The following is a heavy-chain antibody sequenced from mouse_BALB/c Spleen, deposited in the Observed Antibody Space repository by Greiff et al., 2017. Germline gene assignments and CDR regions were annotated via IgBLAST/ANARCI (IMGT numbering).Heavy chain of an antibody. Sequence: EVQGVESGGGLVQPGGSRKLSCAASGFTFSSFGMHWVRQAPEKGLEWVAYISSGSSTIYYADTVKGRFTISRDNPKNTLFLQMTSLRSEDTAMYYCARYDSYAMDYWGQGTSVTVSS. V-gene: IGHV5-17*02. J-gene: IGHJ4*01. CDR3: ARYDSYAMDY. CDR2: ISSGSSTI. CDR1: GFTFSSFG.